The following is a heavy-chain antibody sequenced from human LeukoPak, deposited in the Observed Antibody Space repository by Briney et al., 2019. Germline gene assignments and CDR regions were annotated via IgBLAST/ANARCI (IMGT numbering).Heavy chain of an antibody. CDR2: ISGSGGST. J-gene: IGHJ5*02. CDR3: AKDKQWLVEPNWFDP. D-gene: IGHD6-19*01. V-gene: IGHV3-23*01. Sequence: GGSLRLSCAASGFTFSSYAMSWVRQAPGKGLEWVSAISGSGGSTYYADSVKGRFTISRDNSKNTLYLQMNSLRAEDTAVYYCAKDKQWLVEPNWFDPWGQGTLVTVSS. CDR1: GFTFSSYA.